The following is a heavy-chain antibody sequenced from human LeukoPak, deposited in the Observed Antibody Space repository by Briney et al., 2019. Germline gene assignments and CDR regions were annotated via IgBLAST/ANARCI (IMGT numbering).Heavy chain of an antibody. CDR2: ISYDGSNK. J-gene: IGHJ3*01. CDR3: ARSAGDPHAFDV. D-gene: IGHD4-17*01. Sequence: GRSLRLSCAASGFTFSRHAMPWVRQAPGKGLEWVAVISYDGSNKDYADSVKGRFTVSRDSSKNTLYLQFSSLRVEDTAVFYCARSAGDPHAFDVWGQGTMVTVSS. V-gene: IGHV3-30-3*01. CDR1: GFTFSRHA.